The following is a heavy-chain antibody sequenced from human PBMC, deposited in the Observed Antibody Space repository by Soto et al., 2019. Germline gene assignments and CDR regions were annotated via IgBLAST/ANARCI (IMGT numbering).Heavy chain of an antibody. CDR2: VIPIFGTA. V-gene: IGHV1-69*06. CDR1: GGTFSSNA. Sequence: SVKVSCKASGGTFSSNAISWVRQAPGQGIEWMGGVIPIFGTANYAQKFQGRVTITADKSTSTAYMELSSLRSEDTAVYYCARDQGNTIFGVVSTSYYYYGMDVWGQGTTVTVSS. CDR3: ARDQGNTIFGVVSTSYYYYGMDV. J-gene: IGHJ6*02. D-gene: IGHD3-3*01.